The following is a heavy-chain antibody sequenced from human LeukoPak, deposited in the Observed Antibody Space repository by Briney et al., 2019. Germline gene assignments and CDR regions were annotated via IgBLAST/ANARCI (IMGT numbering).Heavy chain of an antibody. CDR2: FDPEDGET. Sequence: ASVKVSCKVSGYTLTELFMHWVRQAPGKGLEWMGGFDPEDGETIYAHKFQGRVTMTEDTSTDTAYMELSSLRSEDTAVYYCATIYYGSGSLQFDYWGQGTLVTVSS. J-gene: IGHJ4*02. CDR1: GYTLTELF. D-gene: IGHD3-10*01. V-gene: IGHV1-24*01. CDR3: ATIYYGSGSLQFDY.